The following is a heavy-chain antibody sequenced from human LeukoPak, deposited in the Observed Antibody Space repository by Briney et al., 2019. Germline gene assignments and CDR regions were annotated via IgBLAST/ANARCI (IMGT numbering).Heavy chain of an antibody. CDR2: INPNSGGT. J-gene: IGHJ5*02. D-gene: IGHD3-3*01. Sequence: ASVKVSCKASGGTFSSYAISWVRQAPGQGLEWMGWINPNSGGTNYAQKFQGRVTMTRDTSISTAYMELSRLRPDDTAVYYCARDDSTTIFGVVHNGFDPWGQGTLVTVSS. V-gene: IGHV1-2*02. CDR1: GGTFSSYA. CDR3: ARDDSTTIFGVVHNGFDP.